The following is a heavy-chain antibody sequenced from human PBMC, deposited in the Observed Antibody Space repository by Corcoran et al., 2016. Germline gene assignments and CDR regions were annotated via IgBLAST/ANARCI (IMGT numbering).Heavy chain of an antibody. D-gene: IGHD2-15*01. V-gene: IGHV3-30*18. CDR2: ISYDGSNK. J-gene: IGHJ6*02. CDR3: AKVACSGGSCYGRYGMDV. Sequence: QVQLLESGGGVVQPGRSLRLSCAASGFTFSSYGMHWVRQAPGKGLEWVAVISYDGSNKYYADSVKGRFTISRDNSKNTLYLQMNSLRAEDTAVYYCAKVACSGGSCYGRYGMDVWGQGTTVTVSS. CDR1: GFTFSSYG.